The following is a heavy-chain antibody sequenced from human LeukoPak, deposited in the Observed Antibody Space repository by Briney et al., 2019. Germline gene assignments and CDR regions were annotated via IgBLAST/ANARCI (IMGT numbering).Heavy chain of an antibody. V-gene: IGHV4-31*03. J-gene: IGHJ4*02. CDR1: GGSISSGGYH. Sequence: SETLSLTCTVSGGSISSGGYHWSWIRQHPGKGLEWIGSIYYSGSTYYNPSLKGRVTISLVTSKNQFSLKLSSVTAADTAIYYCASGDNDPLFDYWGQGTLVTVSS. D-gene: IGHD1-1*01. CDR3: ASGDNDPLFDY. CDR2: IYYSGST.